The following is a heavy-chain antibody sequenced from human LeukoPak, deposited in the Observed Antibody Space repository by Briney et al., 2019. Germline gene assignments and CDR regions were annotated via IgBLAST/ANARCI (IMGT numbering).Heavy chain of an antibody. CDR2: ISGSGGST. D-gene: IGHD2-15*01. Sequence: PGGSLRLSCAASGFTFSSYAMSWVRQAPGKELEWVSAISGSGGSTYYADSVKGRFTISRDNAKNSLYLQMNSLRAEDTALYYCAKANSYCSGGSCYGYYFDYWGQGTLVTVSS. J-gene: IGHJ4*02. CDR3: AKANSYCSGGSCYGYYFDY. V-gene: IGHV3-23*01. CDR1: GFTFSSYA.